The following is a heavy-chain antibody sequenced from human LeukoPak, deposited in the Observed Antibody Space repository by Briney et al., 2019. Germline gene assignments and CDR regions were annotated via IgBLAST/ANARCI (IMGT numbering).Heavy chain of an antibody. CDR3: VLGGVWVQLSQGSFDH. CDR2: IGDGGYST. CDR1: GFTFSNYA. Sequence: QSGGSLRLSCAASGFTFSNYAMSWVRQAPGKGLEWVSGIGDGGYSTYYTDSVKGRFTVSRDNSKNTVYLQMNSLRAEDTAVYYCVLGGVWVQLSQGSFDHWGQGTLVTVSS. V-gene: IGHV3-23*01. D-gene: IGHD1-1*01. J-gene: IGHJ4*02.